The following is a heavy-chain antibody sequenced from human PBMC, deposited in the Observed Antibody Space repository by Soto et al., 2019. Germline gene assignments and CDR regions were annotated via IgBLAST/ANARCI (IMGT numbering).Heavy chain of an antibody. V-gene: IGHV1-69*13. D-gene: IGHD3-22*01. CDR2: VIPLFGAA. Sequence: SVKVSCKASGGTFSRYGVNWVRQQPGQGLEWMGGVIPLFGAANYAQKFQGRVTITADASTSMVYMHLSSLRSEDTAVYYCAREQHDPFDASGYYFNWFDPWGQGTLVAVSS. CDR3: AREQHDPFDASGYYFNWFDP. J-gene: IGHJ5*02. CDR1: GGTFSRYG.